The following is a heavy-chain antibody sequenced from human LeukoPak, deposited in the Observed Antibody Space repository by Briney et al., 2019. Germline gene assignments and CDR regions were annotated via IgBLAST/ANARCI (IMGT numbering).Heavy chain of an antibody. CDR1: GHSISSYY. D-gene: IGHD3-22*01. CDR2: IHYGGST. CDR3: AKVTGYMIEDY. J-gene: IGHJ6*03. V-gene: IGHV4-59*01. Sequence: PSETLSLTCTVHGHSISSYYCSWVRQPPGKGLEWDGYIHYGGSTNYNPSLTGRVTISDDTPNNQSSLKRASGTAPDPAFLYFAKVTGYMIEDY.